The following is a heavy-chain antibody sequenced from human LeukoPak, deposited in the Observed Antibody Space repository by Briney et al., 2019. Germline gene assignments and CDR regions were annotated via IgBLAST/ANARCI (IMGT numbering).Heavy chain of an antibody. CDR1: GYTFTSYG. V-gene: IGHV1-18*01. CDR3: VHHSSGYSKDAFDI. Sequence: ASVKVSCXASGYTFTSYGISWVRQAPGQGLVWMGWISAYNGNTNYAQKLQGRVTMTTDTSTSTAYMELRSLRSDDTAVYYCVHHSSGYSKDAFDIWGQGTMVTVSS. J-gene: IGHJ3*02. CDR2: ISAYNGNT. D-gene: IGHD3-22*01.